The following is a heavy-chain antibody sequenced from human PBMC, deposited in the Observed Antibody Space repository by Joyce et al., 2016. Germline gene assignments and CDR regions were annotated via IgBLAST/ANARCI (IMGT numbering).Heavy chain of an antibody. CDR2: SNLNSGGT. Sequence: QVQLVQSGAEVKKPGASVKVSCQASGYTFTDYYIHGGRQAPGQGLEWMGRSNLNSGGTEYPQKFQGRVTMTRDTSIRTAYMELTGLRSDDTAVYYCARGDLRTSSPLFWYFALWGRGTLVTVSS. CDR3: ARGDLRTSSPLFWYFAL. V-gene: IGHV1-2*02. D-gene: IGHD2-2*01. CDR1: GYTFTDYY. J-gene: IGHJ2*01.